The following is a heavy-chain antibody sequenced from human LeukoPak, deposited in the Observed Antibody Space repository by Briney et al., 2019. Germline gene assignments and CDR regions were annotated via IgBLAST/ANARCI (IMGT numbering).Heavy chain of an antibody. CDR3: ARGAPYCSSTSCYTTGSTFDY. D-gene: IGHD2-2*02. J-gene: IGHJ4*02. CDR2: INHSGST. V-gene: IGHV4-34*01. Sequence: SETLSLTCAVYGGSFSGYYWSWIRQPPGKGLERIGEINHSGSTNYNPSLKSRVTISVDTSKNQFSLKLSSVTAADTAVYYCARGAPYCSSTSCYTTGSTFDYWGQGTLVTVSS. CDR1: GGSFSGYY.